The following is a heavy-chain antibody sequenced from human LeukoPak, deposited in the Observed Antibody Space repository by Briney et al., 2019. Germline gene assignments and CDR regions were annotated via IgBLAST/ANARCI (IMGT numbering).Heavy chain of an antibody. CDR3: ARGQPPSYYDMDV. CDR1: GFTFSSYG. J-gene: IGHJ6*02. CDR2: IWSDGSSK. V-gene: IGHV3-33*01. Sequence: GGSLRLSCAASGFTFSSYGMHWVRQAPGKGLEWVAVIWSDGSSKHYADSVKGRFTISRDNSKNTLYLQMSSLRAEDTALYYCARGQPPSYYDMDVWGQGTTVTVSS. D-gene: IGHD6-13*01.